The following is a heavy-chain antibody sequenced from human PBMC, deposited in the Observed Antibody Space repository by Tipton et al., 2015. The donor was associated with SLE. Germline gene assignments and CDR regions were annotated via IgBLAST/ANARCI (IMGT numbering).Heavy chain of an antibody. D-gene: IGHD3-3*01. V-gene: IGHV4-30-2*01. CDR1: GDSISSGGYS. CDR3: ARARRFLEWLSPHFFDY. CDR2: IYHSGST. J-gene: IGHJ4*02. Sequence: LRLSCAVSGDSISSGGYSWSWIRQPPGKGLEWIGYIYHSGSTKYNPSLKSRVTISVDRSKNQFSLKLSSVTAADTAVYYCARARRFLEWLSPHFFDYWGQGTLVTVSS.